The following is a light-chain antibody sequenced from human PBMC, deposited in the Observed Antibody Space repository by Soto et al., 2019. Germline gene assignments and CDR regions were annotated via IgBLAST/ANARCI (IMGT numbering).Light chain of an antibody. V-gene: IGLV1-47*01. CDR2: RSN. CDR1: TSNIGTNF. Sequence: QSVLTQPPSASGTPGQRVTISCSGGTSNIGTNFVYWYHQLPGTAPKLLIYRSNQRPSGVSDRFSGSKSVTSASLAISGLRSEDEGDYYCAAWDDRMSGRVFGGGTQLTVL. J-gene: IGLJ3*02. CDR3: AAWDDRMSGRV.